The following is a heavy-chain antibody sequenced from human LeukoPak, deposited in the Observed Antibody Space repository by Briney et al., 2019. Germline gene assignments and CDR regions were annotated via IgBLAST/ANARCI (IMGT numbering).Heavy chain of an antibody. J-gene: IGHJ4*02. D-gene: IGHD3-9*01. CDR2: ISAYNGNT. CDR3: ARFIFDWLFAASNYFDY. Sequence: ASVKVSCKASGYTFTSYGISWVRQAPGRGLEWMGWISAYNGNTNYAQKLQGRVTMTTDTSTSTAYMELRSLRSDDTAVYYCARFIFDWLFAASNYFDYWGQGTLVTVSS. CDR1: GYTFTSYG. V-gene: IGHV1-18*01.